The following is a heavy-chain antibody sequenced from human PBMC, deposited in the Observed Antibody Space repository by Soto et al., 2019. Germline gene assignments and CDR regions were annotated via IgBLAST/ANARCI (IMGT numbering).Heavy chain of an antibody. D-gene: IGHD3-16*02. V-gene: IGHV3-23*01. CDR1: GFTFSSYA. CDR3: AKDISVRMITFGGVIVRGVY. CDR2: ISGSGGST. Sequence: GGSLRLSCAASGFTFSSYAMSWVRQAPGKGLEWVSAISGSGGSTYYADSVKGRFTISRDNSKNTLYLQMNSLRAEDTAVYYCAKDISVRMITFGGVIVRGVYWGQGTLVTVSS. J-gene: IGHJ4*02.